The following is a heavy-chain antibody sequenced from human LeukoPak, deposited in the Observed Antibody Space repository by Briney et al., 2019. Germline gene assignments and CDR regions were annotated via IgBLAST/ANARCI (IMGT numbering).Heavy chain of an antibody. J-gene: IGHJ4*02. CDR2: IKQDGSEK. D-gene: IGHD2-8*01. Sequence: GGPLRLSCAASGFTFSSYWMSWVRQAPGKGLEWVANIKQDGSEKYYVDSVKGRFTISRDNAKNSLYLQMNSLRAEDTAVYYCARARTRDRNRGYCTDGVCSHYFDYWGQGTLVTVSS. CDR3: ARARTRDRNRGYCTDGVCSHYFDY. CDR1: GFTFSSYW. V-gene: IGHV3-7*01.